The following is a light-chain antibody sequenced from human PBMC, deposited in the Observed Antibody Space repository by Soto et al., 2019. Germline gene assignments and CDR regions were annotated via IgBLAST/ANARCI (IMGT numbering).Light chain of an antibody. V-gene: IGKV1-39*01. Sequence: DIQMTQSPSSLSASVGDRVTITCRASESIARHLNWYQQKPGKAPKLLIYAASSLQNGVPSRFRGGGSGTEFTLTISSLQPDDVGSYFCQQYNRFSWTFGQGTKVEIK. J-gene: IGKJ1*01. CDR1: ESIARH. CDR3: QQYNRFSWT. CDR2: AAS.